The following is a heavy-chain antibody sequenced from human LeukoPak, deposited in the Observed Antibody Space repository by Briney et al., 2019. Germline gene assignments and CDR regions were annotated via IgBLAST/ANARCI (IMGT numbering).Heavy chain of an antibody. CDR3: ARDPRDTMVRGVIITSRFDP. CDR2: ISAYNGNT. J-gene: IGHJ5*02. D-gene: IGHD3-10*01. CDR1: GYTFTSYG. V-gene: IGHV1-18*04. Sequence: PGASVKVSCKASGYTFTSYGISWVRQAPGQGLEWMGWISAYNGNTNYAQKLQGRVTMTTDTSTSTAYMELRSLRSDDTAVYYCARDPRDTMVRGVIITSRFDPWGQGTLVTVSS.